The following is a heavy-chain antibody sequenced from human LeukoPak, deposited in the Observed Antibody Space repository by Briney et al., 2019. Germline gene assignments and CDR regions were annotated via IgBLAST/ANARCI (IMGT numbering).Heavy chain of an antibody. CDR2: IYWDDDK. Sequence: SGPTLVKPTQTLTLTCTFSGFSLNNTGVGVGWIRQSPGKALEWLALIYWDDDKIYNASLKTRLSITKDTSKNQVVFMMTNMDPVDSATYYCVHRSSTYGGGVFQPWGPGTLVTVSS. CDR1: GFSLNNTGVG. D-gene: IGHD3-10*01. J-gene: IGHJ4*02. CDR3: VHRSSTYGGGVFQP. V-gene: IGHV2-5*02.